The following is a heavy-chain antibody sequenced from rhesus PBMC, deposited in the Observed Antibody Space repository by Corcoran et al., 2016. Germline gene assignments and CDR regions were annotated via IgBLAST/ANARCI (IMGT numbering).Heavy chain of an antibody. J-gene: IGHJ5-1*01. CDR3: ARDSGSDYRYRFDV. CDR2: LCERGGT. V-gene: IGHV4-173*01. Sequence: QLQLQESGPGLVKPSETLSLPCAVSGGSVGGNAWSWIRQPPGKGLDWNGRLCERGGTAYTPAIRSRVTVSTDTSKNQVSLKMTYGTDADTAVYYCARDSGSDYRYRFDVWGPGVLVIVSS. CDR1: GGSVGGNA. D-gene: IGHD3-16*01.